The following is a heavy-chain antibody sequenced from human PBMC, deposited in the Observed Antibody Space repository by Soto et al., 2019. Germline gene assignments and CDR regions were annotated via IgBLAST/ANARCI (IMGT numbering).Heavy chain of an antibody. CDR1: GYTFTSYD. CDR2: MNPNSGNT. CDR3: AIERYSGYVGGY. V-gene: IGHV1-8*01. J-gene: IGHJ4*02. D-gene: IGHD5-12*01. Sequence: QVQLVQSGAEVKKPGASVKVSCKASGYTFTSYDINWVRQATGQGLEWMGWMNPNSGNTGYAQKFQGRVTMTRNTSISTASLALSSLRSEDTAVYYCAIERYSGYVGGYWGQGTLVTVSS.